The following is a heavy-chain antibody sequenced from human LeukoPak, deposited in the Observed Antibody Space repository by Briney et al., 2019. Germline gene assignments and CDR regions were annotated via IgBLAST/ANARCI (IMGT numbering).Heavy chain of an antibody. CDR1: GGSISSYY. CDR3: ARAPTIFGVVIFYFDY. Sequence: SETLSLTCTVSGGSISSYYWSWIRQPLGKGLEWIGYIYYSGSTNYNPSLKSRVTISVDTSKNQFSLKLSSVTAADTAVYYCARAPTIFGVVIFYFDYWGQGTLVTVSS. D-gene: IGHD3-3*01. V-gene: IGHV4-59*01. CDR2: IYYSGST. J-gene: IGHJ4*02.